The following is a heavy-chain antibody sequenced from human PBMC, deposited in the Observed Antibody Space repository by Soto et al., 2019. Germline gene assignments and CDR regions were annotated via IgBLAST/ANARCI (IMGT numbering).Heavy chain of an antibody. V-gene: IGHV3-33*01. CDR3: AREKGIAVAGTFRYYGMDV. Sequence: GGSLRLSCAASGFTFSSYGMHWVRQAPGKGLEWVAVIWYDGSNKYYADSVKGRFTISRDNSKNTLYLQMNSLRAEDTAVYYCAREKGIAVAGTFRYYGMDVWGQGTTVTVSS. CDR2: IWYDGSNK. J-gene: IGHJ6*02. CDR1: GFTFSSYG. D-gene: IGHD6-19*01.